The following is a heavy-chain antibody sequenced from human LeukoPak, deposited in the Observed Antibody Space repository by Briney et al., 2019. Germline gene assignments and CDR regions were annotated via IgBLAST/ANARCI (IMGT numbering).Heavy chain of an antibody. V-gene: IGHV3-23*01. Sequence: GGSLRLSCETSGFVFSNYAMSWVRQAPGKGLEWVSAVSSGGDTYYADSVKGRFSISRDNSRNTLFLRLNSLRAEDTAVYYCAKADFGDYAFVFWGQGTLVTVSS. CDR3: AKADFGDYAFVF. D-gene: IGHD4-17*01. CDR1: GFVFSNYA. J-gene: IGHJ4*02. CDR2: VSSGGDT.